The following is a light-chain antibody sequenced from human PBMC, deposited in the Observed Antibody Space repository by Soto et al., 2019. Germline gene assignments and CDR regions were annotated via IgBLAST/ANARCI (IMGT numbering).Light chain of an antibody. CDR1: RGVLNTSNNKDS. J-gene: IGKJ1*01. CDR3: QHYYSLSWT. CDR2: WAS. V-gene: IGKV4-1*01. Sequence: DIVMTQSPESLAVSLGERATVNCTSRRGVLNTSNNKDSVDWYQQRPGQPPKLLTYWASTREPGVPDRFSGGVSGTDFALTISGLQAEDVAVYGCQHYYSLSWTFGQGTKVDI.